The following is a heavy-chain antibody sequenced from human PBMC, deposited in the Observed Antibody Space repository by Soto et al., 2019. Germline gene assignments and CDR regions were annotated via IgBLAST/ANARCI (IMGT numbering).Heavy chain of an antibody. J-gene: IGHJ3*02. CDR1: GFTFRNYD. Sequence: PGGSLRLSCAASGFTFRNYDMSWVRQAPGKGLEWVSAISGSGGSTYYADSVKGRFTISRDNSKNTLYLQMNSLRAEDTAVYYCAKDMGSGSYRAKVHDAFDIWGQGTMVTVSS. CDR3: AKDMGSGSYRAKVHDAFDI. D-gene: IGHD1-26*01. V-gene: IGHV3-23*01. CDR2: ISGSGGST.